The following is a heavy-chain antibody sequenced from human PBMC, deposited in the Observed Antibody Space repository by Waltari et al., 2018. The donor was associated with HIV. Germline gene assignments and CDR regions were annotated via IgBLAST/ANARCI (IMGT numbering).Heavy chain of an antibody. D-gene: IGHD2-8*01. CDR3: AKSMRDLRPSAFDV. J-gene: IGHJ3*01. CDR1: GFNFRNFA. CDR2: LSGSGSPA. Sequence: EVQLLESGGGLVQPGGSLRLSCTASGFNFRNFAMSWVRQAPGKGPEGVSSLSGSGSPASYADCVKGRFTISRDLSNNTLFLQRNNLRAEDTAVYFCAKSMRDLRPSAFDVWGQGTMVAISS. V-gene: IGHV3-23*01.